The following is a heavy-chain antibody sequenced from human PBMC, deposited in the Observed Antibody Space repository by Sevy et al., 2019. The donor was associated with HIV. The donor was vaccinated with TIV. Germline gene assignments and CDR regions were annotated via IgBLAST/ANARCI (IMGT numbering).Heavy chain of an antibody. CDR2: IKQDGSEK. V-gene: IGHV3-7*01. J-gene: IGHJ3*02. Sequence: GGSLRLSCAASGFTFSSYWMSWVRQAPGKGLEWVANIKQDGSEKYYVDSVKGRFTISRDNAKNSLYLQMNSLRAEDTAVYYCARDGEGYLGRGSTTAAFDIWGQGTMVTFSS. CDR3: ARDGEGYLGRGSTTAAFDI. D-gene: IGHD2-21*01. CDR1: GFTFSSYW.